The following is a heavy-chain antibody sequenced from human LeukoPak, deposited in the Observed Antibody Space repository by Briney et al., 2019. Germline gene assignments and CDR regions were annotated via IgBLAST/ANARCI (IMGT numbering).Heavy chain of an antibody. CDR1: GYSITSYW. V-gene: IGHV5-51*01. CDR3: ARLKKRGGGAPDY. D-gene: IGHD2-15*01. CDR2: IYPGDSDT. J-gene: IGHJ4*02. Sequence: GESLKISCKGSGYSITSYWIGWVRQMPGKGLEWMGIIYPGDSDTTYSPSFQGQVTISADKSISTAYLQWSSLKASDTPMYCCARLKKRGGGAPDYWGQGTLVTVSS.